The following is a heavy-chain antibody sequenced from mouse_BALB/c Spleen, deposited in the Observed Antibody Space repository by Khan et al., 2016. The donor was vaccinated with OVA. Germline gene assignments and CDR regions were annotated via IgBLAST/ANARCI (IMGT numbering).Heavy chain of an antibody. Sequence: EVELVESGGGLVKPGGSLKLSCAASGFPFSTYTMSWVRQTPEKRLEWVATISSGSTYTYYPDSVKGRFTISRDNAKITLYLQMSSLKTEDTALYYLTSDGNYANWYFAVWGEGTTITVSA. CDR1: GFPFSTYT. CDR2: ISSGSTYT. V-gene: IGHV5-6-4*01. J-gene: IGHJ1*01. CDR3: TSDGNYANWYFAV. D-gene: IGHD2-1*01.